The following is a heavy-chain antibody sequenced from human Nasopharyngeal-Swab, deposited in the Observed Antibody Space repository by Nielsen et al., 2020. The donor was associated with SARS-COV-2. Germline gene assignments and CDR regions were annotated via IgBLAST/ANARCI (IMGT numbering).Heavy chain of an antibody. D-gene: IGHD1-1*01. V-gene: IGHV3-23*01. CDR3: ARGGIPDY. Sequence: GGSLRLSCAASGFPFSSYAMSWVRQAPGKGLEWVSAIVGSGGSTFYADSVRGRFTISRDNAKNTLYLQMNSLRAEDTAMYYCARGGIPDYWGQGTLVTVSS. CDR1: GFPFSSYA. CDR2: IVGSGGST. J-gene: IGHJ4*02.